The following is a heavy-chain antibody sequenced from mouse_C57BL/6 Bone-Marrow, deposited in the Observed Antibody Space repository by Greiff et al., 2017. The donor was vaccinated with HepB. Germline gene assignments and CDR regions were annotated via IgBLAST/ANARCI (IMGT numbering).Heavy chain of an antibody. V-gene: IGHV5-17*01. CDR3: ARGTTVPSFAY. J-gene: IGHJ3*01. D-gene: IGHD1-1*01. Sequence: EVKLMESGGGLVKPGGSLKLSCAASGFTFSDYGMHWVRQAPEKGLEWVAYISSGSSTIYYADTVKGRFTISRDNAKHTLFLQMTSLSSEDTALYYCARGTTVPSFAYWGQGTLVTVSA. CDR1: GFTFSDYG. CDR2: ISSGSSTI.